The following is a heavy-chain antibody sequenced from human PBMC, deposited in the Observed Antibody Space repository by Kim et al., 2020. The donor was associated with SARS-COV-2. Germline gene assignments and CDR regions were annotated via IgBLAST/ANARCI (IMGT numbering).Heavy chain of an antibody. CDR1: GFTFSNAW. CDR2: IKSKTDGGTT. Sequence: GGSLRLSCAASGFTFSNAWMSWVRQAPGKGLEWVGRIKSKTDGGTTDYAAPVKGRFTISRDDSKNTLYLQMNSLKTEDTAVYYCTTDTSLGYCSSTSCYATRSYYGMDVWGQGTTVTVSS. D-gene: IGHD2-2*01. V-gene: IGHV3-15*01. J-gene: IGHJ6*02. CDR3: TTDTSLGYCSSTSCYATRSYYGMDV.